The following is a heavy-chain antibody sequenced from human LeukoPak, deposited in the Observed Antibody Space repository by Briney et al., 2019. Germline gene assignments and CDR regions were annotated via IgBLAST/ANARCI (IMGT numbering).Heavy chain of an antibody. D-gene: IGHD1-26*01. CDR2: INTDGSST. V-gene: IGHV3-74*01. J-gene: IGHJ4*02. Sequence: GSLRLSFAAPGFTFNSYWMHWVRPAPGKGLGLGSRINTDGSSTSYADSVKGRFTISRDNAKNTLYLQMNSLRAEDTAVYYCAREYSGGSSSLDYWGQGTLVTVSS. CDR3: AREYSGGSSSLDY. CDR1: GFTFNSYW.